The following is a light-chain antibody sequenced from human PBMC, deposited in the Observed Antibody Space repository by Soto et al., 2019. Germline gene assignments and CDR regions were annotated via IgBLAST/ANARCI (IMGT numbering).Light chain of an antibody. Sequence: IQLTQSPSSLSASVGDRVTVTCRASDDITNYLAWYQQKAGKAPKLLIYDASTLYSGVPSRFSGSGSGTDFTLTISGLQPEDFATYYCQQYYSYPRSLTFGGGTKVEIK. CDR1: DDITNY. V-gene: IGKV1-9*01. CDR2: DAS. CDR3: QQYYSYPRSLT. J-gene: IGKJ4*01.